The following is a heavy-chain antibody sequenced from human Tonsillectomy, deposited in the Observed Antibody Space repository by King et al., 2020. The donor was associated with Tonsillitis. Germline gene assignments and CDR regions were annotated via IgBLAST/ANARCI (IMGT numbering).Heavy chain of an antibody. CDR1: GFTFSTYG. J-gene: IGHJ4*02. CDR2: ISYDGSNK. V-gene: IGHV3-33*05. D-gene: IGHD3-22*01. CDR3: ARAYYYDTSRTPDY. Sequence: VQLVESGGGVVQPGRSLRLSCAASGFTFSTYGIHWVRQAPGKVLEWVALISYDGSNKYYADPVRGRFTISRDTSKNTVYLQMNSLRPEDTAVYYCARAYYYDTSRTPDYWGQGTLITVSS.